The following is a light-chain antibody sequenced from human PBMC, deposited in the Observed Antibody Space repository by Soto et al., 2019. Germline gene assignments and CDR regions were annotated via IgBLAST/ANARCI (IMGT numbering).Light chain of an antibody. J-gene: IGKJ2*01. CDR2: DAS. Sequence: EIVMTQSPATLSVSPGERVTLSCRASQSVHSNLAWYQQKPGQAPRLLIYDASTRATGIPVRFSGSGSGTEFTLTISGLQSEDFVVYYCQHYNNWPTFGQGTRLEIK. CDR1: QSVHSN. V-gene: IGKV3-15*01. CDR3: QHYNNWPT.